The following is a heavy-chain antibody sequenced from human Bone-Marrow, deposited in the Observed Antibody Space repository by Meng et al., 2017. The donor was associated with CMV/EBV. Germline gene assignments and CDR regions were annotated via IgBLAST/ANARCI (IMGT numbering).Heavy chain of an antibody. V-gene: IGHV3-30*02. CDR3: ARGGGRGASVGGMGV. D-gene: IGHD2-15*01. CDR2: IHWDASNQ. CDR1: GFTFGDYG. Sequence: GESLKISCAASGFTFGDYGMHWVRQAPGKGLEWLSFIHWDASNQYYANSVKGRFTISRDNFKNTLYLQMNSLRAEDTAVYYCARGGGRGASVGGMGVWGQGNTVTVAS. J-gene: IGHJ6*02.